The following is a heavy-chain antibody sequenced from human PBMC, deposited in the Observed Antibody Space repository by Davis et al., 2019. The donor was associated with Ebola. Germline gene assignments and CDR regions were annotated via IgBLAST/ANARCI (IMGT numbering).Heavy chain of an antibody. D-gene: IGHD5-24*01. CDR3: ARDRREMATIDAFDY. CDR2: ISGSGFYT. V-gene: IGHV3-21*01. CDR1: VITFSSYA. Sequence: GGPLRLSCTDSVITFSSYAMTWVRQAPGKGLEWVSSISGSGFYTYYADSVKGRFTISRDNAKNSLYLQMNSLRAEDTAVYYCARDRREMATIDAFDYWGQGTLVTVSS. J-gene: IGHJ4*02.